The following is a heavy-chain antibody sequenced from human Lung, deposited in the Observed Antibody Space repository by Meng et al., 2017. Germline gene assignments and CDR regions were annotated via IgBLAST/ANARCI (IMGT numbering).Heavy chain of an antibody. CDR3: ARDEDISAAGKLFGDY. V-gene: IGHV1-2*06. CDR1: GYTFPDYW. Sequence: QLVQSGAEVKKPGASVKASCKASGYTFPDYWLHWVRRAPGQGLEWMGRINPKSGDTHYAQRSQGRVTMTGDTSISTAYMELSGLRSDDTAMYYCARDEDISAAGKLFGDYWGQGTLVTVSS. D-gene: IGHD6-13*01. CDR2: INPKSGDT. J-gene: IGHJ4*02.